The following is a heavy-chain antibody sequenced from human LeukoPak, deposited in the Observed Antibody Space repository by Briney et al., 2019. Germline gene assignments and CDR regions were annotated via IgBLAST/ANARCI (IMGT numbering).Heavy chain of an antibody. CDR3: AKGGPCSSTSCYKYYYYYGMDV. V-gene: IGHV3-9*01. Sequence: PGRSLRLSCAASGFTFDDYAMHWVRQAPGKGLVGVSGISWNSGSIGYADSVKGRFTISRDNAKNSLYLQMNSLRAEDTALYYCAKGGPCSSTSCYKYYYYYGMDVWGQGTTVTVSS. J-gene: IGHJ6*02. CDR2: ISWNSGSI. D-gene: IGHD2-2*01. CDR1: GFTFDDYA.